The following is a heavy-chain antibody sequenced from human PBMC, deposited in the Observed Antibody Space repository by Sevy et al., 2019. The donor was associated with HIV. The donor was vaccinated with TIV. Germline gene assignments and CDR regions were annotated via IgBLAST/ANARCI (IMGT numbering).Heavy chain of an antibody. CDR3: VKTPMTEGAPFFDF. J-gene: IGHJ4*02. Sequence: SLRLSCVGSGFTFDDYALHWVRQVPGKGLEWVSGISWNSGSLDYADSVRGRFTIFRDNAKKTLYLQMDSLRSEDTALYHCVKTPMTEGAPFFDFWGQGTAVTVS. CDR1: GFTFDDYA. V-gene: IGHV3-9*01. CDR2: ISWNSGSL. D-gene: IGHD3-22*01.